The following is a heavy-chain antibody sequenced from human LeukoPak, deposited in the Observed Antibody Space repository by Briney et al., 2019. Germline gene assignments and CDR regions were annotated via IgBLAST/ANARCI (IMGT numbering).Heavy chain of an antibody. CDR1: GFTFSNYW. D-gene: IGHD5-12*01. V-gene: IGHV3-20*03. Sequence: RGSLRLSAAASGFTFSNYWMTWVRQAPGKGLEWVSGINWNGGSPGYADSVKGRFTISRDNANNSLYLQMNSLRAEDTALHYCARYSRYSGYDTGGFDYWGQGTLVTVSS. CDR2: INWNGGSP. J-gene: IGHJ4*02. CDR3: ARYSRYSGYDTGGFDY.